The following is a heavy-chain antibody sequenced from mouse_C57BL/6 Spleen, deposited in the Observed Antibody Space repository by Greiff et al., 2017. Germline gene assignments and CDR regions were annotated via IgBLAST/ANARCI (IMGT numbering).Heavy chain of an antibody. Sequence: EVKLQESGGGLVKPGGSLKLSCAASGFTFSSYAMSWVRQTPEKRLEWVATISDGGSYTYYPDNVKGRFTISRDNAKNNLYLQMSHLKSEDTAMYYCARDPYYDYDGRFFAYWGQGTLVTVSA. J-gene: IGHJ3*01. CDR1: GFTFSSYA. D-gene: IGHD2-4*01. CDR3: ARDPYYDYDGRFFAY. V-gene: IGHV5-4*01. CDR2: ISDGGSYT.